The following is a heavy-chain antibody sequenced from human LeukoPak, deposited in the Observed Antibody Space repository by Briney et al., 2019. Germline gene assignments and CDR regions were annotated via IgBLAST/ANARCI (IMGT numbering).Heavy chain of an antibody. J-gene: IGHJ4*02. CDR2: IYYSGST. D-gene: IGHD4-11*01. CDR3: ARIRYSNYSLDY. CDR1: GGSISSYY. Sequence: SETLSLTCTVSGGSISSYYWSWIRQPPGKGLEWIGYIYYSGSTNYNPSLKSRVTISVDTSKNQFSLKLSSVTAADTAVYYCARIRYSNYSLDYWGRGTLVTVSS. V-gene: IGHV4-59*01.